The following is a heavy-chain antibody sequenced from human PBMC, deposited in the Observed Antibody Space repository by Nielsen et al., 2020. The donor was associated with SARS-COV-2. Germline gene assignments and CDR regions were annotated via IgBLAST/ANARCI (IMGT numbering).Heavy chain of an antibody. Sequence: GESLKISCAASGFTFSSYDMHWVRQATGKGLEWVSAIGTAGDTYYPGPVKGRFTISRENAKNSLYLQMNSLRAGDTAVYYCARGSVLNGMDVWGQGTTVTVSS. CDR3: ARGSVLNGMDV. V-gene: IGHV3-13*04. D-gene: IGHD2-21*01. CDR2: IGTAGDT. J-gene: IGHJ6*02. CDR1: GFTFSSYD.